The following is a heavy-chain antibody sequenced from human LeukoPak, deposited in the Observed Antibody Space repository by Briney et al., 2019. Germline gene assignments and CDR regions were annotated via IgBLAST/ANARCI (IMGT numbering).Heavy chain of an antibody. Sequence: GGSLRLSCTASGFSVSSNHMSWVRQAPGKGLEWVSLMYGGGATSYAESVKGRFTLSGDNSKNTLFFEMNSLRAEDTAVYYCARLAAGYWYFDLWGRGTLVTVSS. J-gene: IGHJ2*01. CDR3: ARLAAGYWYFDL. CDR1: GFSVSSNH. CDR2: MYGGGAT. V-gene: IGHV3-53*01. D-gene: IGHD3-22*01.